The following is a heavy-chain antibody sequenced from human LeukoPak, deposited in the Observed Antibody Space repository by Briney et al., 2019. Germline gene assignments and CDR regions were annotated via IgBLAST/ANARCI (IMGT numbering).Heavy chain of an antibody. CDR2: IYHSGST. D-gene: IGHD3-16*01. J-gene: IGHJ6*04. CDR3: ARDLGSSTPSGV. V-gene: IGHV4-38-2*02. CDR1: GYSISSGYY. Sequence: PSETLSLTCTVSGYSISSGYYWGWIRQPPGKGLEWIGSIYHSGSTYYNPSLKSRVTISVDKSKNQLFLKFNSVTAADTAVYYCARDLGSSTPSGVWGKGTTVTVSS.